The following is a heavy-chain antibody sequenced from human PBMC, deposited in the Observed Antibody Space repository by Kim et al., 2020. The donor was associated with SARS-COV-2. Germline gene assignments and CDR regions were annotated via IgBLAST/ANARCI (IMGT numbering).Heavy chain of an antibody. J-gene: IGHJ6*02. CDR1: GYTFTSYG. V-gene: IGHV1-18*01. Sequence: ASVKVSCKASGYTFTSYGISWVRQAPGQGLEWMGWISAYNGNTNYAQKLQGRVTMTTDTSTSTAYMELRSLRSDDTAVYYCARDPHITMVRGVTSPNYYYDGMDVWGQGSTVTVSS. CDR2: ISAYNGNT. D-gene: IGHD3-10*01. CDR3: ARDPHITMVRGVTSPNYYYDGMDV.